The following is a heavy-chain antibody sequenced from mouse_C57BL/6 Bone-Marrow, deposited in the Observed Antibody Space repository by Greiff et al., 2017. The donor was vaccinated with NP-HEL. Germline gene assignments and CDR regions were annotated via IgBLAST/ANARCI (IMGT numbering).Heavy chain of an antibody. J-gene: IGHJ1*03. CDR2: IRSKSNNYAT. D-gene: IGHD2-1*01. Sequence: EVNVVESGGGLVQPKGSLKLSCAASGFSFNTYAMNWVRQAPGKGLEWVARIRSKSNNYATYYADSVKDRFTISRDDSESMLYLQMNNLKTEDTAMYYCVRGGNYWYFDVWGTGTTVTVSS. CDR3: VRGGNYWYFDV. CDR1: GFSFNTYA. V-gene: IGHV10-1*01.